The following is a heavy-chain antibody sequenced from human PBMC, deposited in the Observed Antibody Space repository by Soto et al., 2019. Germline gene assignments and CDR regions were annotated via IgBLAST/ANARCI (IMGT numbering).Heavy chain of an antibody. CDR2: IYWNDDK. J-gene: IGHJ4*02. CDR1: AFSLSSGGVA. D-gene: IGHD2-15*01. CDR3: VHTTPYCSGGTCYYYFDF. Sequence: QITLRESGPTLVKPTQTLTLTCTFSAFSLSSGGVAVGWIRQPPGKALEWLALIYWNDDKRYSPSLKSRLTITKATSKNQVVLTMTNMDPVDTATYFCVHTTPYCSGGTCYYYFDFWGQGTLVTVSS. V-gene: IGHV2-5*01.